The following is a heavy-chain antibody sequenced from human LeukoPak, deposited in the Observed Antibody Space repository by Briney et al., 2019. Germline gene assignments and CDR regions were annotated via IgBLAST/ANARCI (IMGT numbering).Heavy chain of an antibody. J-gene: IGHJ4*02. V-gene: IGHV3-7*04. CDR1: GFTLSSYW. CDR3: AGGIVGATLDY. CDR2: IKQDGSEK. Sequence: PGGSLRLSCAASGFTLSSYWMSWVRQAPGKGLEWVANIKQDGSEKYYVHSVKGRFTISRDNAKNSLYLQMNSLRAEDTAVYYCAGGIVGATLDYWGQGTLVTVSS. D-gene: IGHD1-26*01.